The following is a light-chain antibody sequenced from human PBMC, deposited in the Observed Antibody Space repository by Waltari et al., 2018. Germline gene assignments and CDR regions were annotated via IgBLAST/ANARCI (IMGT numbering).Light chain of an antibody. J-gene: IGLJ3*02. CDR2: KGI. CDR3: SMYMGSGVWV. V-gene: IGLV8-61*01. Sequence: QTVVTPEPSLSVSPGGTVTLPCAFSFGSVSRTSYPPGYQQPPGQPPRTLVYKGISRSSGVPDRFSGSILGNTAALTITGAQADDESDYYCSMYMGSGVWVFGGGTKLTVL. CDR1: FGSVSRTSY.